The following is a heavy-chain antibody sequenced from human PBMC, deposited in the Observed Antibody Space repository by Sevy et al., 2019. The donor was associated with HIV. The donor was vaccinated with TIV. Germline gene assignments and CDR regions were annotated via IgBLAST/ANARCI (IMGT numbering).Heavy chain of an antibody. V-gene: IGHV3-23*01. CDR3: AKLPSGYCSRISCRDYYFDS. J-gene: IGHJ4*02. CDR2: ISGSGGTK. CDR1: GFIFSNYA. Sequence: GGSLRLSCATSGFIFSNYAMSWVRQAPGKGLEWVSDISGSGGTKYYADAVRGRFTISRDNSKNTLYLQMESLRAEDTAVYYCAKLPSGYCSRISCRDYYFDSWGQGTLVTVSS. D-gene: IGHD2-2*01.